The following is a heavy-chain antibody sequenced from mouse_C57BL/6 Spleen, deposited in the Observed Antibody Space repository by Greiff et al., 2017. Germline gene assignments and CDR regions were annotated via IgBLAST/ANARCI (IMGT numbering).Heavy chain of an antibody. CDR3: AREDYDKFAY. Sequence: QVQLQQSGPELVQPGASVKISCKASGYAFSSSWMNWVKQRPGKGLEWIGRIYPGDGDTNANGKLQGKATLTADKSSSTAYMQLSSLTSEDSAVYFCAREDYDKFAYWGQGTLVTVSA. CDR1: GYAFSSSW. J-gene: IGHJ3*01. D-gene: IGHD2-4*01. CDR2: IYPGDGDT. V-gene: IGHV1-82*01.